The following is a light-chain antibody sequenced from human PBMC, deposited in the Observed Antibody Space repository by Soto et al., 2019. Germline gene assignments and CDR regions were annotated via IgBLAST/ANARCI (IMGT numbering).Light chain of an antibody. CDR3: CSYAGSPYV. CDR2: EVS. J-gene: IGLJ1*01. V-gene: IGLV2-23*02. CDR1: SSDVGSYNL. Sequence: QSALTQPASVSGSPGQSITISCTGTSSDVGSYNLVSWYQQHPSKAPKLMIYEVSKRPSGVSNRFSGSKSGNTASLTISGLQAEDEADYYCCSYAGSPYVFGTGTKVTVL.